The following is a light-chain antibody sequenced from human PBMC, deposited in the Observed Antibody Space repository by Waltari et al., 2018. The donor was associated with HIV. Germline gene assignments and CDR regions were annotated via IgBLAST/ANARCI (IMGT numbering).Light chain of an antibody. J-gene: IGKJ1*01. Sequence: EIVLTQSPGTLSLSPGERATLSCRASQSLSSNYLAWYQQKPGQAPRLLIFGASSRPTGIPDRFSGSGSETVFTLTISRLEPEDFAVYYCQQYGNSVTFGQGTKVEIK. CDR2: GAS. V-gene: IGKV3-20*01. CDR1: QSLSSNY. CDR3: QQYGNSVT.